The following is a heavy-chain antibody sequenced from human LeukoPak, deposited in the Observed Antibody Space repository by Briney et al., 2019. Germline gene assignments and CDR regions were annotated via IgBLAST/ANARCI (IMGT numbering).Heavy chain of an antibody. CDR1: GYIFTNFG. J-gene: IGHJ6*02. V-gene: IGHV1-18*01. CDR2: ISAYNDNT. D-gene: IGHD6-13*01. CDR3: ARDSSSWFYYFYGMDV. Sequence: ASVKVSCKASGYIFTNFGISWVRHAPGQGLEWMGCISAYNDNTNYAQNLQGRLTMTTDTSTSTAYMELRSLRSDDTAVYYCARDSSSWFYYFYGMDVWGQGTTVTVSS.